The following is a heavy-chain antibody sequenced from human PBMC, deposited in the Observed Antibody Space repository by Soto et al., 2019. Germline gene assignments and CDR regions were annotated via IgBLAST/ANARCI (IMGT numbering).Heavy chain of an antibody. V-gene: IGHV3-23*01. J-gene: IGHJ6*02. CDR3: AKGPHYYDSSGPNYYYYGMDV. CDR2: T. Sequence: TYYADSVKGRFTISRDNSKNTLYLQMNSLRAEDTAVYYCAKGPHYYDSSGPNYYYYGMDVWGQGTTVTVSS. D-gene: IGHD3-22*01.